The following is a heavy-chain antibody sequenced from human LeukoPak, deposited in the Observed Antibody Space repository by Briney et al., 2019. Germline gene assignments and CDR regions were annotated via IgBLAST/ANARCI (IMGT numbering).Heavy chain of an antibody. J-gene: IGHJ3*02. Sequence: ASVKVSCKASGYTFTSYDINWVRQATGQGLEWMGWINPNSGGTNYAQKFQGRVTMTRDTSISTAYMELSRLRSDDTAVYYCARDSSVLRFLEWSPLGAFDIWGQGTMVTVSS. CDR3: ARDSSVLRFLEWSPLGAFDI. V-gene: IGHV1-2*02. D-gene: IGHD3-3*01. CDR2: INPNSGGT. CDR1: GYTFTSYD.